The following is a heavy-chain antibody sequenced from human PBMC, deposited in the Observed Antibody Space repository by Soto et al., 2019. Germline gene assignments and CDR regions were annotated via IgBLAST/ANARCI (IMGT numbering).Heavy chain of an antibody. V-gene: IGHV4-38-2*01. CDR3: ARAIATGYNILTGYYMDY. Sequence: PSDTLSLTCALSGYSISTEFSWGWIRTPPGKGLEWIGGIYHSGSTNYNASLKSRVTISVDMSKNQFSLKLTSVTAAYTAVYYCARAIATGYNILTGYYMDYWGQVSLVPVSS. D-gene: IGHD3-9*01. CDR2: IYHSGST. CDR1: GYSISTEFS. J-gene: IGHJ4*02.